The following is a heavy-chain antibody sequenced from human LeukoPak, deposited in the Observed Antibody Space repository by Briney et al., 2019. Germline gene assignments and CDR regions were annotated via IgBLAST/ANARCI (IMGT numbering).Heavy chain of an antibody. CDR1: GFTFSSYW. V-gene: IGHV3-74*01. J-gene: IGHJ4*02. CDR2: INSDGSST. Sequence: GGSLRLSCAASGFTFSSYWMHWVRQAPGKGLVWVSRINSDGSSTSYADSVKGRFTISRDNAENTLYLQMNSLRAEDTAVYYCARDRSIAAAGFIDYWGQGTLVTVSS. CDR3: ARDRSIAAAGFIDY. D-gene: IGHD6-13*01.